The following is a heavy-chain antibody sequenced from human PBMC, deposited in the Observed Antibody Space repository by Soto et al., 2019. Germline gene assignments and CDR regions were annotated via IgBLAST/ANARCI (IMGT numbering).Heavy chain of an antibody. D-gene: IGHD3-22*01. CDR3: SKYDYDGTAYFPFDH. CDR1: GFTFSSYA. Sequence: GGSLRLSCAASGFTFSSYAMSWVRQAPGKGLEWVSAISGSGGSTYYADSVKGRFTISRDNSKNTLYLQVISLRAEDTAVYYCSKYDYDGTAYFPFDHWGPGTLVTVSS. CDR2: ISGSGGST. V-gene: IGHV3-23*01. J-gene: IGHJ5*02.